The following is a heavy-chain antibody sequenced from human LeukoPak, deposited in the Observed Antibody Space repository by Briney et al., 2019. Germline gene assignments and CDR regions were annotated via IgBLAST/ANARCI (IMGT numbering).Heavy chain of an antibody. CDR1: GGSISSSSYY. V-gene: IGHV4-39*07. CDR2: IYYSGST. CDR3: GRFRVATSGGGSGYYYYYMGV. J-gene: IGHJ6*03. D-gene: IGHD5-12*01. Sequence: SETLSLTCTVSGGSISSSSYYWGWIRQPPGKGLERLGSIYYSGSTYYNPPLNSRVTISVDTSKNQFSLKLSSVTAADTALYYCGRFRVATSGGGSGYYYYYMGVWGKGTTVTVSS.